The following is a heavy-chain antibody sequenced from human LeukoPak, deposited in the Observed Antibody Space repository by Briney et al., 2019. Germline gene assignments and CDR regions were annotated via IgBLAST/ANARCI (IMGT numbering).Heavy chain of an antibody. CDR1: GCTLSSQA. J-gene: IGHJ4*02. CDR2: KANDGTLK. V-gene: IGHV3-30-3*01. D-gene: IGHD3-9*01. Sequence: GRSLTLSCAASGCTLSSQAMEWVRQAPGKGLEWGEDKANDGTLKNYAHSVKRLFNISRDSSKNTMYLQMDSLRTEDTAVYYCASDMYDVLTRSDYFDYWGQGTLVTVSS. CDR3: ASDMYDVLTRSDYFDY.